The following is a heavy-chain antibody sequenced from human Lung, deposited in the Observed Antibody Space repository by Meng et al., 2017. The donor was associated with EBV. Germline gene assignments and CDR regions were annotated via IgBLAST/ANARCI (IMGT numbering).Heavy chain of an antibody. CDR2: IYYSGST. D-gene: IGHD2-2*01. V-gene: IGHV4-30-4*01. CDR1: GGSISSGDYY. J-gene: IGHJ4*02. Sequence: QVHVQESGPGLVKPSQTLSLTCTVSGGSISSGDYYWSWIRQPPGKGLEWIGYIYYSGSTYYNPSLKSRVTISVDTSKNQFSLSLNSVTAADTAVYYCARGGTSSAPFDYWGQETLVTVSS. CDR3: ARGGTSSAPFDY.